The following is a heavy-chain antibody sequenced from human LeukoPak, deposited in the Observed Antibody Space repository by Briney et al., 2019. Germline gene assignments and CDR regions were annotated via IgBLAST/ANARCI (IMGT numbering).Heavy chain of an antibody. CDR3: ARYHGPYYFDY. V-gene: IGHV4-4*02. CDR1: GFTFTSYSM. Sequence: PGGSLRLSCAASGFTFTSYSMSWVRQAPGKGLEWIGEIYHSGSTNYNPSLKSRVTISVDKTKNQFSLKLSSVTAADTAVYYCARYHGPYYFDYWGQGTLVTVSS. D-gene: IGHD5-24*01. CDR2: IYHSGST. J-gene: IGHJ4*02.